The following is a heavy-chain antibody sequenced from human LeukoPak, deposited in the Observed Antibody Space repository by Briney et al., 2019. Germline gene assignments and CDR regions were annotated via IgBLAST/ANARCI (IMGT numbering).Heavy chain of an antibody. D-gene: IGHD6-13*01. Sequence: SGGSLRLSCEASGFAFSFFAMSWLRQAPGKGLEWVSTINANSGTRSYAASVRGRFTISRDNSKNTLYLQMNSLRAEDTAVYYCARALPSSLYYFDSWGQGTLVTVSS. V-gene: IGHV3-23*01. CDR2: INANSGTR. J-gene: IGHJ4*02. CDR1: GFAFSFFA. CDR3: ARALPSSLYYFDS.